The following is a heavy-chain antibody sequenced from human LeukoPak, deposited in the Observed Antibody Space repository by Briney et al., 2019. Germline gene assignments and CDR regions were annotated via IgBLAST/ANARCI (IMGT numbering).Heavy chain of an antibody. J-gene: IGHJ4*02. CDR2: ISHDGTDT. CDR3: ARAPYSSSWYLDY. CDR1: GFSFSTYV. Sequence: GSLRLSCAASGFSFSTYVMHWVRQVPGKGLMWVSRISHDGTDTSYADSVKGRFTISRDNAKNTLYLQMNSLRAEDTAVYYCARAPYSSSWYLDYWGQGTLVTVSS. V-gene: IGHV3-74*01. D-gene: IGHD6-13*01.